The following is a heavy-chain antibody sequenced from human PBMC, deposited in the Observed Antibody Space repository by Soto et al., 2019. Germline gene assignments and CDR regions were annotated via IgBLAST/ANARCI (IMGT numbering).Heavy chain of an antibody. CDR1: GFAFRSYN. J-gene: IGHJ4*02. V-gene: IGHV3-21*01. CDR3: ASATVVAGDFEF. D-gene: IGHD2-15*01. Sequence: PGGSLTLSCAGSGFAFRSYNMNWVRQPPGKGLEWVASISSGSSNIYYADSVKGRFTISRDNAKASLYLQMDSLRAEDSAVYYCASATVVAGDFEFWGQGTLLTVSS. CDR2: ISSGSSNI.